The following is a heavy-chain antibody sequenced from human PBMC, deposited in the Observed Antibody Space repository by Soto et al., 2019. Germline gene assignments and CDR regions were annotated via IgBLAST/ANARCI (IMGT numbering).Heavy chain of an antibody. D-gene: IGHD2-2*01. CDR2: INPNSGGT. CDR1: GYTFTGYY. V-gene: IGHV1-2*04. CDR3: ARHKGYCSSSSCYGMDV. J-gene: IGHJ6*02. Sequence: RASVKVSCKASGYTFTGYYMHWVRQAPGQGLEWMGWINPNSGGTNYAQKFQGWVTMTRDTSISTAYMELSRLRSDDTAMYFCARHKGYCSSSSCYGMDVWGQGATVTVSS.